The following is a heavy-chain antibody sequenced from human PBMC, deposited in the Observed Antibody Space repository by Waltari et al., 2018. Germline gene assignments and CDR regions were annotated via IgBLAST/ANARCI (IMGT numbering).Heavy chain of an antibody. D-gene: IGHD5-12*01. CDR3: ARDAYSGYDSPYYYGMDV. J-gene: IGHJ6*02. CDR1: GGSISSSRYY. CDR2: IYYSGST. V-gene: IGHV4-39*07. Sequence: QLQLQESGPGLVKPSETLSLTCTVSGGSISSSRYYWGWSRPPPGRGLEWIGSIYYSGSTYYNPSLKSRVTISVDTSKNQFSLKLSSVTAADTAVYYCARDAYSGYDSPYYYGMDVWGQGTTVTVSS.